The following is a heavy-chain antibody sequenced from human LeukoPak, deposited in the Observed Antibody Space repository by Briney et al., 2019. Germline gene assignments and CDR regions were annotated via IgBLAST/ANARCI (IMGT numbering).Heavy chain of an antibody. V-gene: IGHV3-23*01. Sequence: GGSLRLSCAASGFTFSTYAMSWVRQAPGKGLEWVSAISGSGGSTYYADSVKGRFTISRDNSKNTLFLQMNGLRAEDTAVYYCARDAALGEQYYFDYWGQGTLVTVSS. CDR1: GFTFSTYA. D-gene: IGHD1/OR15-1a*01. J-gene: IGHJ4*02. CDR3: ARDAALGEQYYFDY. CDR2: ISGSGGST.